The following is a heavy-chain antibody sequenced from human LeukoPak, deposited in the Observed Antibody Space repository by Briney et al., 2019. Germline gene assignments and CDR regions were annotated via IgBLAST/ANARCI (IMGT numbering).Heavy chain of an antibody. CDR2: ISSSSSYI. CDR1: GFTFSSYS. CDR3: ARTGAGSGSYYHTYYEYCFDY. J-gene: IGHJ4*02. D-gene: IGHD3-10*01. Sequence: PGGSLRLSCAASGFTFSSYSMNWVRQAPGKGLEWVSSISSSSSYIYYADSVKRRCTISRDNAKNSLYLQMNSLRAEDTAVYYCARTGAGSGSYYHTYYEYCFDYWGQGTLVTVSS. V-gene: IGHV3-21*01.